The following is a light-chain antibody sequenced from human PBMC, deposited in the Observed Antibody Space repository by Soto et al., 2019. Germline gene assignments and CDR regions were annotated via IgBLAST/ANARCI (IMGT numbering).Light chain of an antibody. V-gene: IGKV1-39*01. J-gene: IGKJ5*01. CDR3: QQYGSSPLT. CDR2: AAS. CDR1: QSIGSY. Sequence: DIQMTQSPSSLSASVGDRVTITCRASQSIGSYFNWYQQKPGKAPKLLIYAASALESGVPSRFSGSGSGTDFTLTISSLQPGDFAVYYCQQYGSSPLTIGQGTRLEIK.